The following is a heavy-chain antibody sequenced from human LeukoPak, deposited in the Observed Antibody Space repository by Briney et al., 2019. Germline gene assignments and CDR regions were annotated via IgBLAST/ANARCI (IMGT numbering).Heavy chain of an antibody. CDR1: GGSFSGYS. D-gene: IGHD2-2*01. Sequence: PSETLSLTCAVYGGSFSGYSWSWIRQPPGKGLEWIGEINHSGSTNYNPSLKSRVTISVDTSKNQFSLKLSSVTAADTAVYYCARRGPVVVPAAIRWFDPWGQGTLVTVSS. V-gene: IGHV4-34*01. J-gene: IGHJ5*02. CDR2: INHSGST. CDR3: ARRGPVVVPAAIRWFDP.